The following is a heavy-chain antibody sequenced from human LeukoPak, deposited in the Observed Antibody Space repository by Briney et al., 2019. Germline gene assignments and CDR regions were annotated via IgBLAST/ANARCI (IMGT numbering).Heavy chain of an antibody. CDR1: GVTLSDHH. J-gene: IGHJ3*02. D-gene: IGHD3-16*01. CDR3: ARDGGEGDESAFDI. CDR2: TRDKRRGYTT. V-gene: IGHV3-72*01. Sequence: GGSPRLSCAASGVTLSDHHMDWVRQAPGKGLEWVGRTRDKRRGYTTEYAASVKGRFTISRDDSKTSVFLQMNSLKTEDTAVYFCARDGGEGDESAFDIWGQGTVVTVSS.